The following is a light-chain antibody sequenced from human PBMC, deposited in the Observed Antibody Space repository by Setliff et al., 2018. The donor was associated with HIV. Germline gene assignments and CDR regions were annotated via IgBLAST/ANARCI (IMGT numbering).Light chain of an antibody. J-gene: IGLJ2*01. CDR1: TSDVGAYDY. V-gene: IGLV2-14*01. CDR3: SSYTTTSTVV. CDR2: EVS. Sequence: SALTQPASVSGSTGQSITISCTGTTSDVGAYDYVSWYQQHPGKAPKLMIYEVSYRPSGISTRFSGSKSGNKASLTISGLQAEDEADYHCSSYTTTSTVVFGGGTKVTV.